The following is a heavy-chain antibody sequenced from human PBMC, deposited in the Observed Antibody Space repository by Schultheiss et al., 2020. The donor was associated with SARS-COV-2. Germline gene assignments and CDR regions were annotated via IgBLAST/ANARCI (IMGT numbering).Heavy chain of an antibody. V-gene: IGHV1-2*02. Sequence: ASVKVSCKASGGTFSSYAISWVRQAPGQGLEWMGWINPNSGGTNYAQKFQGRVTMTRDTSISTAYMELRSLRSDDTAVYYCARGQDSGEQTGSDYWGQGTLVTVSS. D-gene: IGHD7-27*01. CDR2: INPNSGGT. CDR1: GGTFSSYA. CDR3: ARGQDSGEQTGSDY. J-gene: IGHJ4*02.